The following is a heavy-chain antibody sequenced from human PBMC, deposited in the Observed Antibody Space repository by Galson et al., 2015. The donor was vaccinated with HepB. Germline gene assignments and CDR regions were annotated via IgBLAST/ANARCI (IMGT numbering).Heavy chain of an antibody. V-gene: IGHV4-61*02. CDR1: GGSISSGSYY. D-gene: IGHD7-27*01. J-gene: IGHJ6*03. Sequence: TLSLTCTVSGGSISSGSYYWSWIRQPAGKGLEWIGRIYTSGSTNYNPSLKSRVTMSVDSSKNQFSLKLSSVTAADTAVYYCARDTWGQIPWALHYYYYMEVWGKGTTVTVSS. CDR3: ARDTWGQIPWALHYYYYMEV. CDR2: IYTSGST.